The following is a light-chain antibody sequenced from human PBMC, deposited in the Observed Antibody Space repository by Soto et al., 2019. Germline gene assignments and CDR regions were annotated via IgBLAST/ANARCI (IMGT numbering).Light chain of an antibody. J-gene: IGKJ2*01. CDR3: QQTFRTPHT. Sequence: DIQMTQSPAXLSASVXXXXXXTCRASQTXXXXLDWYQQTPRAAPKLLIYSASTLQTGVPSRFSGSGFGTDYTLTISSLQPADFAIYYCQQTFRTPHTFGQGTKVDI. CDR1: QTXXXX. V-gene: IGKV1-39*01. CDR2: SAS.